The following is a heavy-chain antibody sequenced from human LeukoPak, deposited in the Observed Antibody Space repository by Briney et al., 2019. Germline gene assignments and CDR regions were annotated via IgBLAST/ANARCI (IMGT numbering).Heavy chain of an antibody. CDR1: GGSISSSNW. J-gene: IGHJ5*02. D-gene: IGHD2-2*01. V-gene: IGHV4-4*02. Sequence: SETLSLTCAVSGGSISSSNWWSWVRQPPGKGLEWIGEIYHSGSTNYNPSLKSRVTISVDKSKNQFSLKLSSVTAADTAVYYCAKIMGRGYCTSTSCRGDWFDPWGQGTLVTVSS. CDR3: AKIMGRGYCTSTSCRGDWFDP. CDR2: IYHSGST.